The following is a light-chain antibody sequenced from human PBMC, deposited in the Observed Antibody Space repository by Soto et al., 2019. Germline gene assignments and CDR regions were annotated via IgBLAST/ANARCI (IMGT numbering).Light chain of an antibody. CDR1: QSISGN. CDR3: QQYNSWTLIS. J-gene: IGKJ5*01. CDR2: AAS. V-gene: IGKV3-15*01. Sequence: ELMMTQSPATLSVSPGERATLSCRASQSISGNIAWYQQKPGQAPRLLIYAASIRASGIPARFSGTGFGREFTLSISSLQSEDSAVYYCQQYNSWTLISFGQGTRLDIK.